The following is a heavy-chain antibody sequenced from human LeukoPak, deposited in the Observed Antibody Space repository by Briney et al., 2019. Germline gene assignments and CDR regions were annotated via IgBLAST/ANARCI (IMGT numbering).Heavy chain of an antibody. D-gene: IGHD6-13*01. CDR1: GGSISSYY. V-gene: IGHV4-39*07. CDR3: ARGSSWYQTNFDY. CDR2: IYYSGST. Sequence: SETLSLTCTVSGGSISSYYWGWIRQPPGKGLEWIGSIYYSGSTYYNPSLKSRVTISVDTSKNQFSLQLSSVTAADTAVYYCARGSSWYQTNFDYWGQGTLVTVSS. J-gene: IGHJ4*02.